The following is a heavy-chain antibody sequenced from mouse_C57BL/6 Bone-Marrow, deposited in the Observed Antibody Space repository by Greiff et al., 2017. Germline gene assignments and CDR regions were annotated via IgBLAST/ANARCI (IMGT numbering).Heavy chain of an antibody. J-gene: IGHJ2*01. V-gene: IGHV1-42*01. CDR3: ARRGGDSNLDY. CDR2: INPSTGGT. D-gene: IGHD2-5*01. Sequence: DVKLVESGPELVKPGASVKISCKASGYSFTGYYMNWVKQSPEKSLEWIVEINPSTGGTTYNQKFKAKATLTVDKSSSTAYMQLKSLTSEDSAVYYCARRGGDSNLDYWGQGTTLTVSS. CDR1: GYSFTGYY.